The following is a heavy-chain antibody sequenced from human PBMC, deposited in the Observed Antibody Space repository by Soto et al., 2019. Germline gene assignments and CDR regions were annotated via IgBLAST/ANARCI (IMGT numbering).Heavy chain of an antibody. D-gene: IGHD6-19*01. CDR2: INGDGSST. CDR1: GFAFDSHW. J-gene: IGHJ6*03. V-gene: IGHV3-74*01. CDR3: VRKVSHSSGWRTPIYYYYMDV. Sequence: PGGSLRLSCAAAGFAFDSHWMHWVRQAPGKGLVWVSRINGDGSSTFYADSVKGRFTISRDNARNTLYLQMNSLRAEDTAVYYCVRKVSHSSGWRTPIYYYYMDVWGKGTTVTVSS.